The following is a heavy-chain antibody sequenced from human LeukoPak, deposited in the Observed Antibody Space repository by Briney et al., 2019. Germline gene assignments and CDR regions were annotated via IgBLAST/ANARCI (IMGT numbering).Heavy chain of an antibody. V-gene: IGHV7-4-1*02. CDR2: INTNTGNP. D-gene: IGHD6-13*01. J-gene: IGHJ3*02. CDR1: GYTFTTYA. Sequence: ASVKVSCKASGYTFTTYAMNWVRQAPGQGLEWMGWINTNTGNPTYAQGFTGRFVFSLDTSVSTAYLQISSLKAEDTAVHYCAREKGQQLVRDAFDIWGQGTMVTVSS. CDR3: AREKGQQLVRDAFDI.